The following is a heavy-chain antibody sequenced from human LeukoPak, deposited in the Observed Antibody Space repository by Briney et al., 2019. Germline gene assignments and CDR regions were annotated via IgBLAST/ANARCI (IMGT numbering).Heavy chain of an antibody. V-gene: IGHV3-23*01. J-gene: IGHJ4*02. D-gene: IGHD6-13*01. CDR2: ISAGGSDT. CDR3: AKNGYSASWYLIFDY. CDR1: GFSFSSYA. Sequence: PGGSLRLSCAASGFSFSSYAMSWVRQAPGKGLEWVSSISAGGSDTYYADSVKGRFTLSRDNSKNTLYLQMNSLRAEDTAIYYCAKNGYSASWYLIFDYWGQGTLVTVSS.